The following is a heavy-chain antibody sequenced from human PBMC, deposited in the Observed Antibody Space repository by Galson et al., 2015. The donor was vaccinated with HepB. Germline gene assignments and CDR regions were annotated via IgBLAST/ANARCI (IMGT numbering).Heavy chain of an antibody. CDR1: GYTLRQFS. CDR3: VTEKIRFYETSGFSYYMDF. D-gene: IGHD3-16*01. V-gene: IGHV1-24*01. CDR2: FDPADYEI. J-gene: IGHJ6*03. Sequence: SVKVSCKVSGYTLRQFSIYWVRQAPGKGLEWMGGFDPADYEIKQPHKFSGRVTVSEDRSSDTAYMELRSLRSEDSAIYYCVTEKIRFYETSGFSYYMDFWGKGTTIIVSS.